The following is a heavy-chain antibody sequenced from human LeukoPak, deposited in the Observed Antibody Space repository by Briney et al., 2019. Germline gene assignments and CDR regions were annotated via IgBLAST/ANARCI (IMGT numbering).Heavy chain of an antibody. CDR1: GGTFSSYA. V-gene: IGHV1-69*13. Sequence: ASVKVSCKASGGTFSSYAISWVRQAPGQGLEWMGGIIPIFGTANYAQKFQGRVTITADESTSTAYMELSSLRSEDTAVYYCAREFGHNRWYFDYWGQGALVTVSS. J-gene: IGHJ4*02. CDR2: IIPIFGTA. CDR3: AREFGHNRWYFDY. D-gene: IGHD5-24*01.